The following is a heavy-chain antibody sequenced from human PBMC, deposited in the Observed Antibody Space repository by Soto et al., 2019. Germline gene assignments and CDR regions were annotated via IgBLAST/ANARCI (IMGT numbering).Heavy chain of an antibody. CDR2: VYRTGST. Sequence: QVQLQESGPGLVKPSGTLSLTCAVSGGSISTSNWWSWVRQPPGKGLEWIGEVYRTGSTNYNPSPETRLTISVDLSKNQFSRKLTSVTAADTAVYYCARARATIAAAAIFDCWGQGTLVTVSS. V-gene: IGHV4-4*02. J-gene: IGHJ4*02. CDR1: GGSISTSNW. CDR3: ARARATIAAAAIFDC. D-gene: IGHD6-13*01.